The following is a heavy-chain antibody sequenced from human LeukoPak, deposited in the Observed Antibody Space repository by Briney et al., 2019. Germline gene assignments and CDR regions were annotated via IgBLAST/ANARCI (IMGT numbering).Heavy chain of an antibody. CDR1: GGSISSYY. V-gene: IGHV4-59*01. CDR2: VYYSGST. J-gene: IGHJ4*02. Sequence: SETLSLTCTVSGGSISSYYWSWIRQSPGKGLEWIGYVYYSGSTNYNPSLKSRVTMSVDTSKNHFSLKLSSVTAADTAVYYCARESAVSFDFWGQGTLVTASS. CDR3: ARESAVSFDF.